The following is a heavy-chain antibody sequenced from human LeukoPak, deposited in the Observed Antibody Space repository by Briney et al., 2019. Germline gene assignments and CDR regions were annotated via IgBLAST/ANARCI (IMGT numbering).Heavy chain of an antibody. Sequence: GGSLRLSCAASGFTFSSYEMNWVRQAPGKGLEWVSYISSSGSTIYYADSVKGRFTISRDNAKNSLYLQMNSLRAEDTAVYYCARRKSGDSPYYFDYWGQGTLVTVSS. D-gene: IGHD2-15*01. CDR1: GFTFSSYE. CDR2: ISSSGSTI. CDR3: ARRKSGDSPYYFDY. J-gene: IGHJ4*02. V-gene: IGHV3-48*03.